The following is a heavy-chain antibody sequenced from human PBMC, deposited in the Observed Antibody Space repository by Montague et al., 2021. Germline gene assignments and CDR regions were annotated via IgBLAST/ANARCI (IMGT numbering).Heavy chain of an antibody. D-gene: IGHD3-10*01. CDR3: AKQDYFVSGTSYKGFDP. J-gene: IGHJ5*02. V-gene: IGHV4-59*08. CDR1: GGSISEFY. CDR2: IYDSGTT. Sequence: SETLSLTCTVTGGSISEFYWSWIRQSPEKGLEWIGYIYDSGTTNYNPSLKSRVTIPADTSMNQFSLNLRSVTAADTAVYYCAKQDYFVSGTSYKGFDPWGQGILVTVSS.